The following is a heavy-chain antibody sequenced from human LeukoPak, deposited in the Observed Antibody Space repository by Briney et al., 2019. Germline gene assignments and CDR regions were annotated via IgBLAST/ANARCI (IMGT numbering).Heavy chain of an antibody. CDR1: GFTFSSYG. Sequence: GGSLRLSCAASGFTFSSYGMHWLRQAPGKGLEGVAVIWYYGSNKYYADSVKRRFTISRDNSKNTVYVQMNSLRAEDTAVYYCVRELYYYDSSGYYWWGQGTLVSVCS. CDR2: IWYYGSNK. D-gene: IGHD3-22*01. V-gene: IGHV3-33*01. CDR3: VRELYYYDSSGYYW. J-gene: IGHJ4*02.